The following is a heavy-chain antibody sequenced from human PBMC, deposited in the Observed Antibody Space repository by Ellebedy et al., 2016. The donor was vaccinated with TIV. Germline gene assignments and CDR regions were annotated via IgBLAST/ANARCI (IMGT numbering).Heavy chain of an antibody. J-gene: IGHJ4*02. V-gene: IGHV1-46*01. D-gene: IGHD3-10*01. Sequence: ASVKVSCXASGYTFTSYYMHWVRQAPGQGLEWMGIFNPSDVTSSFAQKFQGRITMTTDTSTSTAYMELSSLRSEDTAVYYCARGHLWDHFDYWGQGTLVTASS. CDR1: GYTFTSYY. CDR3: ARGHLWDHFDY. CDR2: FNPSDVTS.